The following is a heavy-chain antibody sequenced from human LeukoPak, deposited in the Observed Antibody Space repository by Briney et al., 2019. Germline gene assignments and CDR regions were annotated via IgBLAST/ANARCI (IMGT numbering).Heavy chain of an antibody. CDR3: TRQEYISSCPKD. J-gene: IGHJ4*02. CDR2: ISGSDDST. D-gene: IGHD2-2*01. V-gene: IGHV3-23*01. CDR1: GFTFSSYA. Sequence: GGSLRLSCAASGFTFSSYAMSWVRQAPGKGLEWVSGISGSDDSTKYAESVKGRFTISVDKSISTAYLQWSSLKASDTAMYYCTRQEYISSCPKDWGQGTLVTVSS.